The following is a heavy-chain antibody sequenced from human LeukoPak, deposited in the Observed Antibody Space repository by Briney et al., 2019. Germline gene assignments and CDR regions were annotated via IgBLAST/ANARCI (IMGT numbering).Heavy chain of an antibody. Sequence: VASVKVSCKVSGYTLTELSMHWVRQAPGKGLEWMGGFDPEDGETIYAQKFQGRVTMTEDTSTDTAYMELSSLRSEDTAVYYCARDNRYGSGSYLHDDAFDIWGQGTMVTVSS. D-gene: IGHD3-10*01. CDR3: ARDNRYGSGSYLHDDAFDI. V-gene: IGHV1-24*01. CDR1: GYTLTELS. J-gene: IGHJ3*02. CDR2: FDPEDGET.